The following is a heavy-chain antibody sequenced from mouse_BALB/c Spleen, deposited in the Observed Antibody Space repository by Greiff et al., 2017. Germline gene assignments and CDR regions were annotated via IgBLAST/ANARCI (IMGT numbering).Heavy chain of an antibody. CDR1: GYSFTSYW. CDR3: TRDGGYDGYYGFAY. CDR2: IYPGNSDT. V-gene: IGHV1-5*01. D-gene: IGHD2-3*01. Sequence: VQLQQSGTVLARPGASVKMSCKASGYSFTSYWMHWVKQRPGQGLEWIGAIYPGNSDTSYNQKFKGKAKLTAVTSASTAYMELSSLTNEDSAVYYCTRDGGYDGYYGFAYWGQGTLVTVSA. J-gene: IGHJ3*01.